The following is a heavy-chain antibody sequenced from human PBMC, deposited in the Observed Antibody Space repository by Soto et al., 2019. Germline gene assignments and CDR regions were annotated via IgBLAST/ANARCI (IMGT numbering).Heavy chain of an antibody. J-gene: IGHJ6*02. Sequence: QVQLVQSGAEVKKPGSSVKVSCKASGGTFSRYTFTWVRQAPGQGLEWMGRIIPILDIPNYAQNFQGRVTITADKSTCPAYRELSSLTSDDTAVYYCASHFTGVLVLGASPPGGDNYGWDVWGQGTTVTVSS. D-gene: IGHD2-15*01. CDR3: ASHFTGVLVLGASPPGGDNYGWDV. CDR1: GGTFSRYT. V-gene: IGHV1-69*02. CDR2: IIPILDIP.